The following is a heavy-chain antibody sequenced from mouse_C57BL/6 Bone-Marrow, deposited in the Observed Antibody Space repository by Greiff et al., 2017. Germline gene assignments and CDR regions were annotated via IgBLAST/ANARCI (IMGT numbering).Heavy chain of an antibody. V-gene: IGHV3-6*01. J-gene: IGHJ2*01. CDR2: ISYDGSN. CDR1: GYSITSGYY. Sequence: EVQLQQSGPGLVKPSQSLSLTCSVTGYSITSGYYWNWIRQFPGNKLEWMGYISYDGSNNYNPSLKKRISITRDTSKNTFFLQLNSVTTEDTATYYCAREWYYGGYWGQGTTLTVSS. CDR3: AREWYYGGY. D-gene: IGHD1-1*02.